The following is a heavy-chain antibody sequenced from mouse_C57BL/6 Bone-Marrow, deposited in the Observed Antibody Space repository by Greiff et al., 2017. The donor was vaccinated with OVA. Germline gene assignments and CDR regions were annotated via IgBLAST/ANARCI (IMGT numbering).Heavy chain of an antibody. CDR3: ARNSRLRGFAY. Sequence: QVQLKESGPGLVQPSQSLSITCTASGFSLTSYGVHWVRQSPGQGLEWLGVIWSGGSTDYNAAFISRLSISKDNSKSQVFFKMSSLQADDTAIYYCARNSRLRGFAYWGQGTLVTVSA. CDR1: GFSLTSYG. D-gene: IGHD1-3*01. CDR2: IWSGGST. V-gene: IGHV2-2*01. J-gene: IGHJ3*01.